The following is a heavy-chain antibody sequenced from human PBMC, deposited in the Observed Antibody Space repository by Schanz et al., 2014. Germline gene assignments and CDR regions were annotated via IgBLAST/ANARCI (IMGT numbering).Heavy chain of an antibody. Sequence: QVQLVQSGAEVKKPGASVKVSCKLSGGTFSSYTISWIRQAPGQGLEWMGRIIPVLNIATYAQRFQGRVSITADTSTNTAYMELSSLRYEDTALYYCARGTMPGTFDIWGQGTMVTVSS. J-gene: IGHJ3*02. CDR2: IIPVLNIA. CDR3: ARGTMPGTFDI. V-gene: IGHV1-69*02. CDR1: GGTFSSYT. D-gene: IGHD2-2*01.